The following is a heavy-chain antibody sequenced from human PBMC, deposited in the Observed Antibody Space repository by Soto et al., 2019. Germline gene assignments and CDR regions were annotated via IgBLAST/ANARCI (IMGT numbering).Heavy chain of an antibody. CDR2: ISASGDDT. J-gene: IGHJ4*02. CDR3: AKAYPEISAAGNY. Sequence: GGSLRLSCAVSGCTFSSYAMSWVRQAPGKGLEWVSAISASGDDTYYADSVRGRFTISRDNSKNTLYLHMDSLRAEDTAIYYCAKAYPEISAAGNYWGQGALVTVSS. CDR1: GCTFSSYA. D-gene: IGHD6-13*01. V-gene: IGHV3-23*01.